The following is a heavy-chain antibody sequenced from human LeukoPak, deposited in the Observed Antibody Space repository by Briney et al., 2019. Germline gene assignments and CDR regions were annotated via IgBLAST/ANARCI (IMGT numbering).Heavy chain of an antibody. Sequence: GRSLRLSCSASGFTFSDHALHWVRQAPGKGLEWLGIISYDGRNTIYGDAVKGRLTMSRDNARKMLYLQLNSLRRDDTATYYCGRDLDYWGQGTLVTVSS. CDR1: GFTFSDHA. CDR3: GRDLDY. V-gene: IGHV3-30*01. J-gene: IGHJ4*02. CDR2: ISYDGRNT.